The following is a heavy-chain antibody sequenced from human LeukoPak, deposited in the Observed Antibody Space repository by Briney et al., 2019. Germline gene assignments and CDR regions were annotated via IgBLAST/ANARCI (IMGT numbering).Heavy chain of an antibody. CDR1: GGSISSYY. CDR2: IYISGST. J-gene: IGHJ4*02. V-gene: IGHV4-4*07. D-gene: IGHD7-27*01. Sequence: SETLSLTCTVSGGSISSYYWSWIRQPAGKGLEWIGRIYISGSTNYNPSLKSRVTISVDTSKNQFSLKLTSVTAADTAVYFCARQRPWGLSRYFDYWGQGTLVTVSS. CDR3: ARQRPWGLSRYFDY.